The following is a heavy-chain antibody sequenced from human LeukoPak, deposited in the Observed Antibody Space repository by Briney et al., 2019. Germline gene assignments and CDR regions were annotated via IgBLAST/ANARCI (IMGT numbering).Heavy chain of an antibody. CDR3: ARGVAAANDYYYYYMDV. V-gene: IGHV4-38-2*02. D-gene: IGHD6-13*01. CDR2: IYHSGST. Sequence: SETLSLTCTVSGYSISSGYYWGWIRQPPGKGLEWIRSIYHSGSTYYNPSLKSRVTISVDTSKNQFSLKLSSVTAADTAVYYCARGVAAANDYYYYYMDVWGKGTTVTVSS. CDR1: GYSISSGYY. J-gene: IGHJ6*03.